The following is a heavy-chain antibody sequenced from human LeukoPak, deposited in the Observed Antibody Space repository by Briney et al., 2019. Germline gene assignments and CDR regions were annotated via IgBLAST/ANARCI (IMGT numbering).Heavy chain of an antibody. J-gene: IGHJ5*02. CDR3: ARLAYYGSGSYYNAGRYRLDP. V-gene: IGHV1-18*01. Sequence: GASVKVSCRASGYTFTSYGISWVRQAPGQGLEWMGWISAYNGNTNYAQKLQGRVTMTTDTSTSTAYMELRSLRSDDTAVYYCARLAYYGSGSYYNAGRYRLDPWGQGTLVTVSS. CDR1: GYTFTSYG. D-gene: IGHD3-10*01. CDR2: ISAYNGNT.